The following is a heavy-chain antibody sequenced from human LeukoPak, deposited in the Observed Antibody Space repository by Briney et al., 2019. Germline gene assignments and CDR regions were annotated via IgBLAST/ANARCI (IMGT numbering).Heavy chain of an antibody. CDR2: ISGSGTNT. V-gene: IGHV3-23*01. J-gene: IGHJ4*02. CDR3: ARGTTGPTDY. D-gene: IGHD4-11*01. CDR1: GFTFSSYA. Sequence: PGGSLRLSCTVSGFTFSSYAMDWVRQAPGKGLEWISTISGSGTNTYYADSVKGRFTISRDNSISTLFLQMNSLRDEDTAIYYCARGTTGPTDYWGQGTLVTVSS.